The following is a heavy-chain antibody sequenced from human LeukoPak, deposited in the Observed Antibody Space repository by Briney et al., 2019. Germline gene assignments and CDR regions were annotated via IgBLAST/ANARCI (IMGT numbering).Heavy chain of an antibody. CDR1: GFTFSSYS. CDR3: ARDPYYYDSSGYYGEGFDY. CDR2: ISSSRNYI. V-gene: IGHV3-21*01. Sequence: GGSLILSCAASGFTFSSYSMNWVRQAPGKGLEWVSYISSSRNYIFYADSVKGRFTTSRDNAKNSLYLQMNSLRAEDTAVYYCARDPYYYDSSGYYGEGFDYWGQGTLVTVSS. J-gene: IGHJ4*02. D-gene: IGHD3-22*01.